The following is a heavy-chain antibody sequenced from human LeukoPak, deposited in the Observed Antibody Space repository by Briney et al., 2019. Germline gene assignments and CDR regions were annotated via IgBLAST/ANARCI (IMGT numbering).Heavy chain of an antibody. J-gene: IGHJ5*02. V-gene: IGHV4-34*01. Sequence: PPETLSLTCAVSGGAFSGYYWNWIRQPPGKGLEWIGEINNSGRTNYTPSPKSRVTTSLDTSQNKFSLKLSSLTAADTAAYISVRGPVMAWCDPWGQGTVVSVSS. CDR1: GGAFSGYY. D-gene: IGHD5-24*01. CDR2: INNSGRT. CDR3: VRGPVMAWCDP.